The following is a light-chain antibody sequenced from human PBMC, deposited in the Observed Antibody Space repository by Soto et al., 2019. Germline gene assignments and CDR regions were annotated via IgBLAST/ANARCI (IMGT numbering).Light chain of an antibody. Sequence: DIQMTQSPSSLSASVGDRFTITCRASQSISSWLAWYQQKPGKAPKLLXYKASSLESGVPSRFRGSGSGTEFTLTISSLQPDDFASYYCQHYNSYSEAFGQGTKVDIK. J-gene: IGKJ1*01. CDR3: QHYNSYSEA. CDR2: KAS. CDR1: QSISSW. V-gene: IGKV1-5*03.